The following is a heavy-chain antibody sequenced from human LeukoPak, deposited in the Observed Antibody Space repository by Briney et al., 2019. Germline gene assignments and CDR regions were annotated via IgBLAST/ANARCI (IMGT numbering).Heavy chain of an antibody. CDR1: GYTFTHYY. V-gene: IGHV1-46*01. CDR2: INPGDGST. J-gene: IGHJ4*02. Sequence: ASVSVSCKTFGYTFTHYYIHLVRQAPGRGLEWMGRINPGDGSTVYAQKFLGRVTMARDTSTTTVYMELSSLGSDDTAIYFCARTPYTSGLLFYFDNWGQGTLVTVSS. CDR3: ARTPYTSGLLFYFDN. D-gene: IGHD5-18*01.